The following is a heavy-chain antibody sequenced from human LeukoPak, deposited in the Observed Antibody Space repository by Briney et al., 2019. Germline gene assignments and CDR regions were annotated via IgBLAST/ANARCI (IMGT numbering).Heavy chain of an antibody. CDR2: ISGSGGST. J-gene: IGHJ4*02. D-gene: IGHD3-22*01. Sequence: GGSLRLSCAASGFTFSSYAMSWVRQAPGKGLEWDSAISGSGGSTYYADSVKGRFTISRDNSKNTLYLQMNSLRAEDTAVYYCAKGRPTYYYDSSGYGFDYWGQGTLVTVSS. CDR1: GFTFSSYA. V-gene: IGHV3-23*01. CDR3: AKGRPTYYYDSSGYGFDY.